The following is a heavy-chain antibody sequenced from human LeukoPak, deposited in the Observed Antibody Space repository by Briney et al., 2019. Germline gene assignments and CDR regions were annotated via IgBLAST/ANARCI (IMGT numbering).Heavy chain of an antibody. Sequence: GGSLRLSCAASGFTVSSNYMSWVRQAPGKGLEWVSVIYSGGSTYYADSVKGRFTISRDNSKNTLYLQMNSLRAEDTAVYYCAREPPPGIAVAGLDPWGQGTLVTVSS. CDR2: IYSGGST. J-gene: IGHJ5*02. CDR1: GFTVSSNY. CDR3: AREPPPGIAVAGLDP. V-gene: IGHV3-66*01. D-gene: IGHD6-19*01.